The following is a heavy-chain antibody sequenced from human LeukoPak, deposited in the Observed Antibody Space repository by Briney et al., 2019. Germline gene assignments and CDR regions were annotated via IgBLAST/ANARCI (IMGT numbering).Heavy chain of an antibody. J-gene: IGHJ3*02. D-gene: IGHD1-26*01. CDR2: ISAYNGNT. Sequence: GASVKVSCKASGYTFTSYGISWVRQAPGQGLEWMGWISAYNGNTNYAQKLQGRVTMTTDTSTSTAYMELRSLRSDDTAVYYCASPRSSNDAFDIWGQGIMVTVSS. CDR1: GYTFTSYG. V-gene: IGHV1-18*01. CDR3: ASPRSSNDAFDI.